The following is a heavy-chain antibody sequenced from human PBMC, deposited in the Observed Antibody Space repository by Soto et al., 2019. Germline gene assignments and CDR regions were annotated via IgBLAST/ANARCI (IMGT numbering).Heavy chain of an antibody. CDR2: ISSSSYI. D-gene: IGHD2-2*01. CDR1: GFTFSSYS. V-gene: IGHV3-21*01. J-gene: IGHJ4*02. CDR3: ARDAPYCSSTSCYFDY. Sequence: PGGSLRLSCAASGFTFSSYSMNWVRQAPGKGLEWVSSISSSSYIYYADSVKGRFTISRDNAKNSLYLQMNSLRAEDTAVYYCARDAPYCSSTSCYFDYWGQGTLVTVSS.